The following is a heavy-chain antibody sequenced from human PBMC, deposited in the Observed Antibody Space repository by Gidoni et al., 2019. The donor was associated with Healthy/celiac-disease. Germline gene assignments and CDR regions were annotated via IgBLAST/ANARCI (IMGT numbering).Heavy chain of an antibody. CDR3: ARGSYYYDSSGYFYYFDY. CDR1: GFTFRRYA. V-gene: IGHV3-30*04. Sequence: QVQLVESGGGVVQPGRSLRLSCAASGFTFRRYAMHWVRQAPGKGLEWVAVISYDGSNKYYADSVKGRFTISRDNSKNTLYLQMNSLRAEDTAVYYCARGSYYYDSSGYFYYFDYWGQGTLVTVSS. J-gene: IGHJ4*02. D-gene: IGHD3-22*01. CDR2: ISYDGSNK.